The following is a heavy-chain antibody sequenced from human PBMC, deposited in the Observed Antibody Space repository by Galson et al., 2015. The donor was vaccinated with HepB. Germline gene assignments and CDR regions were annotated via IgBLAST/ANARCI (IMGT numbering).Heavy chain of an antibody. CDR1: GFIFSSYA. J-gene: IGHJ4*02. D-gene: IGHD1-1*01. V-gene: IGHV3-23*01. CDR3: AKSGIEALDN. CDR2: VNYRGANT. Sequence: SLRLSCAASGFIFSSYAMAWVRQAPGKGLEWVSVVNYRGANTYYADSVKGRFTISRDNSKNTLYLQMDSLRVEDTAIYYCAKSGIEALDNWGQGTLVTVSS.